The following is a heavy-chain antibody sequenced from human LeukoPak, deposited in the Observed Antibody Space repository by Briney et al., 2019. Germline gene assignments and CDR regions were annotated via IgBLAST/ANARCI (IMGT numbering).Heavy chain of an antibody. Sequence: PSETLSLTCPVSGGSISNYYYWTWIRQPPGKGLEWIGYVYYTGSTNFNPSLKSRVTMSLDTSRNQFSLKLTSLTAADTAVYYCARVRYGDYYWGQGTLVTVSS. CDR1: GGSISNYY. CDR2: VYYTGST. J-gene: IGHJ4*02. V-gene: IGHV4-59*01. D-gene: IGHD4-17*01. CDR3: ARVRYGDYY.